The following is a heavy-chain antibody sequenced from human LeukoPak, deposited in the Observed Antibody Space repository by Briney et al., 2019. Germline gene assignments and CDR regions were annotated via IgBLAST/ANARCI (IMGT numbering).Heavy chain of an antibody. CDR2: IPNTSSYT. CDR1: GFTFSDYY. J-gene: IGHJ4*02. Sequence: PGGSLRLSCVASGFTFSDYYMSWIRQAPGKGLEWVSYIPNTSSYTSYADSAKGRFTISRDNAKNSLYLQMNSLRAEDTAVYYCARAANTATGTPTMAIDYWGQGTLVTVSS. CDR3: ARAANTATGTPTMAIDY. V-gene: IGHV3-11*05. D-gene: IGHD1-1*01.